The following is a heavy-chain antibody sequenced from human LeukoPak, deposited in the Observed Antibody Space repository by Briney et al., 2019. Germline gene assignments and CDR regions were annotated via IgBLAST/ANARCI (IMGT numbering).Heavy chain of an antibody. Sequence: PGGSLRLSCAASGFTLRSYWMTWVRQAPGKGLEWVASINQDGSEKNYVDSVKGRFTISRDNAENSLYLQMNSLRAEDTAVYYCARDRLASSSQGLYYYYGMDVWGHGTTVTVSS. J-gene: IGHJ6*02. CDR1: GFTLRSYW. V-gene: IGHV3-7*03. CDR2: INQDGSEK. D-gene: IGHD3-10*01. CDR3: ARDRLASSSQGLYYYYGMDV.